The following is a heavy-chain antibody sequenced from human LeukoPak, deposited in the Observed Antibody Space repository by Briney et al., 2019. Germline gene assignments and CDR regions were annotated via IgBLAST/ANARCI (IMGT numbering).Heavy chain of an antibody. CDR1: GFTFSSYS. CDR3: ARDQYSSSRGYFDY. D-gene: IGHD6-13*01. CDR2: ISSSSSYI. V-gene: IGHV3-21*01. Sequence: GGSLRLSCAASGFTFSSYSMNWVRQAPGKGLEWVSFISSSSSYIYYADSVKGRFTISRDNAKNSLYLQMNSLRAEDTAVYYCARDQYSSSRGYFDYWGQGTLVTVSS. J-gene: IGHJ4*02.